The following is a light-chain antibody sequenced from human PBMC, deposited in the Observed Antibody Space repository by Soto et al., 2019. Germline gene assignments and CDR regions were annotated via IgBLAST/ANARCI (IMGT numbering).Light chain of an antibody. CDR1: SSDVGGYNY. Sequence: QSVLTQPRSVSGSPGQSVTISCTRSSSDVGGYNYVSWYQQHPGKAPNLMIYDVSQRPSGVPDRFSGSKSGNTASLTISGLQAEDEADYYCCSYAGSVLFGGGTKPTVL. V-gene: IGLV2-11*01. J-gene: IGLJ2*01. CDR3: CSYAGSVL. CDR2: DVS.